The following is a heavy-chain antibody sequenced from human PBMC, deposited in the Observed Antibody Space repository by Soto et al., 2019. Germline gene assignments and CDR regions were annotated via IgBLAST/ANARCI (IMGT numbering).Heavy chain of an antibody. Sequence: GASVKVSCKASGYTFTSYYMHWVRQAPGQGLEWMGIINPSGGSTSYAQKFQGRVTMTRDTSTSTVYMELSSLRSEDTAVYYCAREVVVVAATLPPYYYYGMDVCAQGTTVPVSS. J-gene: IGHJ6*02. CDR1: GYTFTSYY. CDR2: INPSGGST. D-gene: IGHD2-15*01. V-gene: IGHV1-46*01. CDR3: AREVVVVAATLPPYYYYGMDV.